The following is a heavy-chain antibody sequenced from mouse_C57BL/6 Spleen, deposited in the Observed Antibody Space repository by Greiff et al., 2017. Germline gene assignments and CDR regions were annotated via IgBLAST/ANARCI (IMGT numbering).Heavy chain of an antibody. CDR3: ARRNFYGSSRRYYFDY. CDR2: ISSGSSTI. J-gene: IGHJ2*01. Sequence: DVMLVESGGGLVKPGGSLKLSCAASGFTFSDYGMHWVRQAPEKGLEWVAYISSGSSTIYYADTVKGRFTISRDNAKNTLFLQMTSLRSEDTAMYYCARRNFYGSSRRYYFDYWGQGTTLTVSS. D-gene: IGHD1-1*01. V-gene: IGHV5-17*01. CDR1: GFTFSDYG.